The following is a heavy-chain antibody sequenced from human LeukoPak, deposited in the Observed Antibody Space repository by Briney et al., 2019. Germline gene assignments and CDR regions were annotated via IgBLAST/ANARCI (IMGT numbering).Heavy chain of an antibody. J-gene: IGHJ4*02. V-gene: IGHV4-30-2*01. CDR1: GGSISSRGYS. D-gene: IGHD4-17*01. CDR2: IYHSGSA. Sequence: SETLSLTCAVSGGSISSRGYSWIWIPQPPGKGLGGIGYIYHSGSAYYNPSLKRRVTMSVDRSKNQFSLNLSSVTAADTAVYYCARSTPVTYYFDYWGQGTLVTVSS. CDR3: ARSTPVTYYFDY.